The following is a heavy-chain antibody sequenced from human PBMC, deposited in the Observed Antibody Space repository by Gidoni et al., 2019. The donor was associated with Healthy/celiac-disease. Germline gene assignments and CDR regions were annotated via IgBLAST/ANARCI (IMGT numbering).Heavy chain of an antibody. CDR2: IIPIFGTA. CDR3: ARADCSGGSCYSPDPYYYYYYGMDV. V-gene: IGHV1-69*01. J-gene: IGHJ6*02. CDR1: GGTFSSYA. Sequence: QVQLVQSGAEVKKPGSSVKVSCKASGGTFSSYAISWVRQAPGQGLEWMGGIIPIFGTANYAQKFQGRVTITADESTSTAYMELSSLRSEDTAVYYCARADCSGGSCYSPDPYYYYYYGMDVWGQGTTVTVSS. D-gene: IGHD2-15*01.